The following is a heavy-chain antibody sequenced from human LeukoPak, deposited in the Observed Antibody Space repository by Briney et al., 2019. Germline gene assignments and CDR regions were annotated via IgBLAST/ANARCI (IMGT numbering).Heavy chain of an antibody. CDR2: INPNSGGT. Sequence: GASVKVSCKASGYTFTSYGISWVRQAPGQGLEWMGWINPNSGGTNYAQKLQGRVTMTTDTSTSTAYMELRSLRSDDTAVYYCARVPRGSYYLIGYYFDYWGQGTLVTVSS. D-gene: IGHD1-26*01. J-gene: IGHJ4*02. CDR3: ARVPRGSYYLIGYYFDY. CDR1: GYTFTSYG. V-gene: IGHV1-18*01.